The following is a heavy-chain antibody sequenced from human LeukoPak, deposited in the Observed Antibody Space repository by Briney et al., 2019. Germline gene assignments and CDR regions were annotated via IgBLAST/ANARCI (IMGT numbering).Heavy chain of an antibody. J-gene: IGHJ4*02. V-gene: IGHV3-30*19. D-gene: IGHD2-21*01. CDR2: ISYDGSNE. CDR1: GFTFSSYG. Sequence: GGSLRLSCAASGFTFSSYGMHWVRQAPGKGLEWVAIISYDGSNEYYADSVKGRFTISRDNSKRTLYLQMNSLRAEDTTLYYCARDSPKTYCGGDCLYYFDYWGQGTLVTVSS. CDR3: ARDSPKTYCGGDCLYYFDY.